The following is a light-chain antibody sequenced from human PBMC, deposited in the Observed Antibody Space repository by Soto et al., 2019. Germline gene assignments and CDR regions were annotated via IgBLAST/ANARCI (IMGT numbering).Light chain of an antibody. J-gene: IGKJ4*01. V-gene: IGKV3-15*01. Sequence: EIVMTQSPATLSVSPGERATLSCRASQSVSSNLAWYQQKPGQAPRLVIYDASTRATGIPARFSGSGSGTEFTLTISSLQSEDFAVYYCQQYNSWPLFGGGTKVDIK. CDR3: QQYNSWPL. CDR2: DAS. CDR1: QSVSSN.